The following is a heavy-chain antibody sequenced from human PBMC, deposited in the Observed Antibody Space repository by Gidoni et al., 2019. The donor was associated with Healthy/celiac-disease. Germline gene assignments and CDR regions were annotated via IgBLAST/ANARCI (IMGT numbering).Heavy chain of an antibody. CDR2: ISGSGVST. Sequence: EVQLLESGGGLVQPGGSLRLSCAASGFPFSSYAMSWVRQAPGKGLEWFSAISGSGVSTYYADSVKGRFTISRDNAKNTLYLQMNSLRAEDTAVYYCAKGLVKGRPWLALDYWGQGTLVTVSS. D-gene: IGHD6-19*01. CDR3: AKGLVKGRPWLALDY. V-gene: IGHV3-23*01. CDR1: GFPFSSYA. J-gene: IGHJ4*02.